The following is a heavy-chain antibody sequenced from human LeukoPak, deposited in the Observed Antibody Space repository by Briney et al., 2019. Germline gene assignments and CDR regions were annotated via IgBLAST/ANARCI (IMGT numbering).Heavy chain of an antibody. CDR1: GFTFSSYA. Sequence: PGGSLRLSCAASGFTFSSYAMGWVRQAPGKGLEWVAFIRYDGSNKYYADSVKGRFTISRDNSKNTLYLQMNSLRAEDTAVYYCAKGPLWSFGSWGQGTLVTVSS. V-gene: IGHV3-30*02. D-gene: IGHD2-21*01. CDR3: AKGPLWSFGS. J-gene: IGHJ4*02. CDR2: IRYDGSNK.